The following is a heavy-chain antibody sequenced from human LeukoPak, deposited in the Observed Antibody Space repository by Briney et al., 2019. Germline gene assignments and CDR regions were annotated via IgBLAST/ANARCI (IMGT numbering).Heavy chain of an antibody. CDR2: IIPTRAIT. V-gene: IGHV1-46*01. CDR3: AREYCSGGSCYRDWFGP. Sequence: ASVKVSCKASGYTFTSYYMHWVRQAPGQGLEWMGRIIPTRAITNYAQNFQGRVTITADKPTSTVYMELSSLRSEDTAVYYCAREYCSGGSCYRDWFGPWGQGTLVTVSS. D-gene: IGHD2-15*01. CDR1: GYTFTSYY. J-gene: IGHJ5*02.